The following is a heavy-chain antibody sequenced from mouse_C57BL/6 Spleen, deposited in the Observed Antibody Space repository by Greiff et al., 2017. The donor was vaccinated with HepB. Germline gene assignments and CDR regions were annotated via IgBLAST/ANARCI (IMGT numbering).Heavy chain of an antibody. CDR1: GYAFTNYL. CDR2: INPGSGGT. D-gene: IGHD4-1*01. CDR3: ARSGSH. J-gene: IGHJ2*01. V-gene: IGHV1-54*01. Sequence: VQLQQSGAELVRPGTSVKVSCKASGYAFTNYLIEWVKQRPGQGLEWIGVINPGSGGTNYNEKFKGKATLTADKSSSTAYMQLSSLTSEDSAVYFCARSGSHWGQGTTLTVSS.